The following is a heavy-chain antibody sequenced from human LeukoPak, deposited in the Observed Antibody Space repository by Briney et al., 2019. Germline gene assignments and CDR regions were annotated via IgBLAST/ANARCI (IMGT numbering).Heavy chain of an antibody. CDR1: GGSISSYY. J-gene: IGHJ4*02. D-gene: IGHD3-9*01. Sequence: SETLSLTCTVPGGSISSYYWSWIRRPPGKGLEWNGYIYYSGSTNYNPSLKSRVTISVDTSKNQFSLKLSSVTAADTAVYYCAREINDILTGYFDYWGQGTLVTVSS. CDR2: IYYSGST. CDR3: AREINDILTGYFDY. V-gene: IGHV4-59*01.